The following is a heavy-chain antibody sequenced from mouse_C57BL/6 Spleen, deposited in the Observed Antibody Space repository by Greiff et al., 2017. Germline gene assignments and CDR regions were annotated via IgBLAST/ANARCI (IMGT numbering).Heavy chain of an antibody. CDR3: ARTGNYAMDD. CDR2: INPGSGGT. V-gene: IGHV1-54*01. CDR1: GYAFTNYL. J-gene: IGHJ4*01. Sequence: QVQLQQSGAELVRPGTSVKVSCKASGYAFTNYLIEWVKQRPGQGLEWIGVINPGSGGTNYNEKFKGKATLTADKSSSTAYMQLSSLTSEDSAVYFCARTGNYAMDDWGQGTSVTVSS.